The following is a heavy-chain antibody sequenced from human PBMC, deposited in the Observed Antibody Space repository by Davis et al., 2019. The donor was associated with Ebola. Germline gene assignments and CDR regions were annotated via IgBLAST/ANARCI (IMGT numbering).Heavy chain of an antibody. V-gene: IGHV3-23*01. Sequence: PGGSLRLSCAAAGFIFSNYAMSWVRQAPGKGLEWVSTISDTSVTTFYADSVKDRFTTSRDNSKSTFHLQMNSLRVEDTAVYYCARVAYCGGDCSFDSWGHGTLVTVSS. CDR2: ISDTSVTT. D-gene: IGHD2-21*02. CDR1: GFIFSNYA. CDR3: ARVAYCGGDCSFDS. J-gene: IGHJ4*01.